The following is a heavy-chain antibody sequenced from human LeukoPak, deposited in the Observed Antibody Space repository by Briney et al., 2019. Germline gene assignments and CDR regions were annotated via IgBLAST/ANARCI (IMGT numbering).Heavy chain of an antibody. CDR1: GFTFSNYA. CDR2: ISGTDTNT. J-gene: IGHJ4*02. D-gene: IGHD4-11*01. V-gene: IGHV3-23*01. CDR3: ARGLDDYSNYVMGY. Sequence: GGSLRLSCAASGFTFSNYAMYWVRQAPGKGLEWVSAISGTDTNTYYADSEKGRFTISRDNSKNTLYLQMNSLRAEDTAVYYCARGLDDYSNYVMGYWGQGTLVTVSS.